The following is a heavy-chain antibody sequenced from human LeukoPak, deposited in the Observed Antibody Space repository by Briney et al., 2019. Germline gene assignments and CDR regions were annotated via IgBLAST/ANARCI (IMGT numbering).Heavy chain of an antibody. D-gene: IGHD2-2*01. CDR3: ARGHTVLVPATTGGDY. CDR2: ISSSSSYI. Sequence: GGSLRLSCAASGFTFSSYSMNWVRQAPGKGLEWVSSISSSSSYIYYADSVKGRFTTSRDNAKNSLYLQMNSLRAEDTAVYFCARGHTVLVPATTGGDYWGQGTLVTVSS. J-gene: IGHJ4*02. V-gene: IGHV3-21*04. CDR1: GFTFSSYS.